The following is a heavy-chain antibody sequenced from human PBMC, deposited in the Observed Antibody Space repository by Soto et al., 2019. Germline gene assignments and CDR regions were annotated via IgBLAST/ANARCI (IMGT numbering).Heavy chain of an antibody. J-gene: IGHJ4*02. V-gene: IGHV3-9*01. CDR3: AKDKRLGKQTAQFDY. D-gene: IGHD1-1*01. Sequence: EVQLVESGGGLVQPGRSLRLSCAASGFTFDDYAMHWVRQAPGKGLEWVSGISWNSGSIGYADSVKGRFTISRDNAKNSLELEMNRPRAEDPALYYLAKDKRLGKQTAQFDYWGQGTLVTVSS. CDR2: ISWNSGSI. CDR1: GFTFDDYA.